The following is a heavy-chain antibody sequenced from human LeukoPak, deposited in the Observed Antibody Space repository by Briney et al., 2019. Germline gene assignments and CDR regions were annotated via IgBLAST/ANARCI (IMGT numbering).Heavy chain of an antibody. V-gene: IGHV3-7*01. Sequence: GGSLRLSCAASRFTFSNYWMNWFRQAPGKGLEWVANINQDGSEKYYVDSVKGRFTISRDNAKNSLSLQMNSLRAEDTAVYYCASIYYYDSSGYSPLGYWGQGTLVTVSS. CDR3: ASIYYYDSSGYSPLGY. CDR2: INQDGSEK. CDR1: RFTFSNYW. J-gene: IGHJ4*02. D-gene: IGHD3-22*01.